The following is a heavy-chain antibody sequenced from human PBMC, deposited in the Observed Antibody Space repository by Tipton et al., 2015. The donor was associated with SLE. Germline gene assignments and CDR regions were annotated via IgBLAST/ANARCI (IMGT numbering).Heavy chain of an antibody. J-gene: IGHJ4*02. Sequence: LRLSCTVSGGSISGYYWRWIRQPPGKGLEWIVYIYYTGSNNYNPSHKGRVTISLDASKNRFSLRLYSVTAADTAVYYCARVDTAMVFPFGGYYLDYWGQGILVTVSS. CDR2: IYYTGSN. CDR1: GGSISGYY. D-gene: IGHD5-18*01. CDR3: ARVDTAMVFPFGGYYLDY. V-gene: IGHV4-59*08.